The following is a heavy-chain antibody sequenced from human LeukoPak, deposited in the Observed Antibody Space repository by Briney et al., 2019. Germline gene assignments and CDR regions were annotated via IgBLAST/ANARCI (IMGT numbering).Heavy chain of an antibody. D-gene: IGHD6-13*01. Sequence: GGSLGLSCAASGFTFSSYAMSWVRQAPGKGLEWVSAISGSGGSTYYADSVKGRFTISRDNSKNTLYLQMNSLRAEDTAVYYCANIQWGIAAASAFDIWGQGTMVTVSS. J-gene: IGHJ3*02. CDR1: GFTFSSYA. V-gene: IGHV3-23*01. CDR3: ANIQWGIAAASAFDI. CDR2: ISGSGGST.